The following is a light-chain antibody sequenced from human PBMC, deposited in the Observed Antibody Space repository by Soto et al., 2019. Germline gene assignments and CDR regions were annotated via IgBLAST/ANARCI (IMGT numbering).Light chain of an antibody. CDR3: NSYAGSNNWV. Sequence: QSALTQPPSASGSPGQSVTISCTGTSSDVGTYNYVSWYQQLPGEAPKLMIYDVTKRPSGVPDRFSGSKSGNTASLTVSGLQAEDEADYYCNSYAGSNNWVFGGGTKVTVL. J-gene: IGLJ3*02. CDR2: DVT. V-gene: IGLV2-8*01. CDR1: SSDVGTYNY.